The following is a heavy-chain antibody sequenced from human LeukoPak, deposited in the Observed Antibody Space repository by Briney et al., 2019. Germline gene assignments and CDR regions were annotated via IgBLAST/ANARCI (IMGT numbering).Heavy chain of an antibody. D-gene: IGHD6-13*01. CDR1: GFTFSSYE. CDR2: ITSSGSTT. V-gene: IGHV3-48*03. CDR3: ARWYLEN. Sequence: GGSLRLSCAASGFTFSSYEVNWVRQAPGKGLEWVSYITSSGSTTYYADSVKGRFTISRDNAKNSLYLQMNSLRAEDTAVYYCARWYLENWGQGTLVTVSS. J-gene: IGHJ4*02.